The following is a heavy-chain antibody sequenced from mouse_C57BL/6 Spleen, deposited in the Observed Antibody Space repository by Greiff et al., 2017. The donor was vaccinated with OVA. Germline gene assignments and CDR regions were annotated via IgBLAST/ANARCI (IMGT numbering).Heavy chain of an antibody. CDR3: ARGTWTTVVATRYFDD. CDR2: IYPGSGST. Sequence: VKLQQPGAELVKPGASVKMSCKASGYTFTSYWITWVKQRPGQGLEWIGDIYPGSGSTNYNEKFKSKATLTVDTSSSTAYMQLSSLTSEDSAVYYGARGTWTTVVATRYFDDWGQGTTLTVSS. CDR1: GYTFTSYW. D-gene: IGHD1-1*01. V-gene: IGHV1-55*01. J-gene: IGHJ2*01.